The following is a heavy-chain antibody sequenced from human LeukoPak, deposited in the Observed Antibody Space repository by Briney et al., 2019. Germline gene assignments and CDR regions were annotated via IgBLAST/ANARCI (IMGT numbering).Heavy chain of an antibody. D-gene: IGHD3-16*01. V-gene: IGHV4-59*12. CDR2: IYYSGST. CDR1: GASISHYF. Sequence: SETLSLTCTVSGASISHYFWSWIRQPPGKGLEWIGSIYYSGSTYYNPSLKSRVTISVDTSKNQFSLKLSSVTAADTAVYYCARNMMDAFDIWGQGTMVTVSS. CDR3: ARNMMDAFDI. J-gene: IGHJ3*02.